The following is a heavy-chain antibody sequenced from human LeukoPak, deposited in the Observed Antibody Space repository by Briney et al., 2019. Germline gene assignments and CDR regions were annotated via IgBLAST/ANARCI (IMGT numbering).Heavy chain of an antibody. V-gene: IGHV4-59*12. CDR1: GGSISSYY. D-gene: IGHD6-19*01. Sequence: SETLSLTCTVSGGSISSYYWSWIRQPPGKGLKWIGYIYYSGSTNYNPSLKSRVTISVDTSKNQFSLKLSSVTAADTAVYYCARIRSAVAVARIDYWGQGTLVTVSS. CDR2: IYYSGST. J-gene: IGHJ4*02. CDR3: ARIRSAVAVARIDY.